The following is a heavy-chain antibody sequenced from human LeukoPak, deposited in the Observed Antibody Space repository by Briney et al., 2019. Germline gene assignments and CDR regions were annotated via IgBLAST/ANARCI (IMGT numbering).Heavy chain of an antibody. D-gene: IGHD2-2*01. J-gene: IGHJ4*02. CDR1: GFTFSSYA. V-gene: IGHV3-23*01. Sequence: GGSLRLSCAASGFTFSSYAMSWVRQAPGKGLEWVSAISGSGGSTYYADSVKGRFTISRDISKNTLYLQMNSLRAEDTAVYYCAKAPTLGYCSSTSCCFDYWGQGTLVTVSS. CDR2: ISGSGGST. CDR3: AKAPTLGYCSSTSCCFDY.